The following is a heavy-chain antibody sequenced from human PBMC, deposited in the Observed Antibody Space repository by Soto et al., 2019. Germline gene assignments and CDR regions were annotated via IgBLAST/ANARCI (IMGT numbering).Heavy chain of an antibody. D-gene: IGHD2-15*01. CDR3: AKEGDIVVVVAADGMDV. CDR2: ISYDGSNK. V-gene: IGHV3-30*18. CDR1: GFTFSSYG. Sequence: QVQLVESGGGVVQPGRSLRLSCAASGFTFSSYGMHWVRQAPGKGLEWVAVISYDGSNKYYADSVKGRFTISRDNSKNTLYLQMNSQRAEDTAVYYCAKEGDIVVVVAADGMDVWGQGTTVTVSS. J-gene: IGHJ6*02.